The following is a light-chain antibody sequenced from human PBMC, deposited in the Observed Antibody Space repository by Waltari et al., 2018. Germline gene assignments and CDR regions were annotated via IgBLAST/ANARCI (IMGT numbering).Light chain of an antibody. CDR3: CSYAGGSWV. Sequence: QSALTQPRSVSGSPGQSVTISCTGTSSDVGGYNYVSWYQQHPGKAPKLMIFDVSQRPSGFPDRFSGSKSGNTASLTISGLQADDEADYYCCSYAGGSWVFGGGTKLTVL. CDR2: DVS. V-gene: IGLV2-11*01. J-gene: IGLJ3*02. CDR1: SSDVGGYNY.